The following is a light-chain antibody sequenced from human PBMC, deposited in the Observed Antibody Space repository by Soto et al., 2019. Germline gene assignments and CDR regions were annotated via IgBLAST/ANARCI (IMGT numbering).Light chain of an antibody. CDR2: AAS. J-gene: IGKJ1*01. CDR3: LQDSNYPRT. CDR1: QGIRNE. V-gene: IGKV1-6*01. Sequence: AIQMTQSPSSLSASVGDRVTITCRASQGIRNELGWYQQRPGKAPKLLIYAASTLESGVPSRFSASGSGTDFTLTISCLRPEDFATYYCLQDSNYPRTFGQGTKVEIK.